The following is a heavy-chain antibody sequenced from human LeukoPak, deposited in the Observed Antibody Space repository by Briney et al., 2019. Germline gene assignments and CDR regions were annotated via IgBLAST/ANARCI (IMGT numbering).Heavy chain of an antibody. CDR3: ARDLFGSFDY. D-gene: IGHD3-16*01. CDR2: IWYDGSNK. CDR1: GFTFSSYA. J-gene: IGHJ4*02. Sequence: PGGSLRLSCAASGFTFSSYAMSWVRQAPGKGLEWVAVIWYDGSNKYYADSVKGRFTISRDNSKNTLYLQMNSLRAEDTAVYYCARDLFGSFDYWGLGTLVTVSS. V-gene: IGHV3-33*08.